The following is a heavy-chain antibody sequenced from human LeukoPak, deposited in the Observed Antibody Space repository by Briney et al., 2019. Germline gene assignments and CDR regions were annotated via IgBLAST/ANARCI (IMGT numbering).Heavy chain of an antibody. D-gene: IGHD3-10*01. CDR1: GGSVSSGSYY. V-gene: IGHV4-61*01. CDR2: IYYSGST. CDR3: AREKLLWFGELLNWFDP. Sequence: SETLSLTCTVSGGSVSSGSYYWSWIRQPPGKGLEWIGYIYYSGSTNCNPSLKSRVTISVDTSKNQFSLKLSSVTAADTAVYYCAREKLLWFGELLNWFDPWGQGTLVTVSS. J-gene: IGHJ5*02.